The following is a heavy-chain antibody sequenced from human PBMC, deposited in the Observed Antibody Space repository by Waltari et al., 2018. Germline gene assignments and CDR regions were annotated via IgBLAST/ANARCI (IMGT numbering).Heavy chain of an antibody. CDR3: ARGGSGGSLDF. V-gene: IGHV3-74*01. Sequence: EVQLVESGGALVQPGGSLRLSCAVSGFDFTYFWVDWVRQTPGKGLIWVSHIDNERRTTIHADSVKGRFTISKDDAKNMLYLEMNSLRVDDTAIYYCARGGSGGSLDFWGQGTMVTVSS. J-gene: IGHJ4*02. CDR2: IDNERRTT. CDR1: GFDFTYFW. D-gene: IGHD2-15*01.